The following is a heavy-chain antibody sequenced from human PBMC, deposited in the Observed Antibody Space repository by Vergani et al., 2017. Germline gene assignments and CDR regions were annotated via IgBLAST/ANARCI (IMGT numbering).Heavy chain of an antibody. CDR1: GFTFSGYW. CDR2: IKQDGSGK. J-gene: IGHJ2*01. D-gene: IGHD2-15*01. V-gene: IGHV3-7*03. CDR3: ATHSRGYFDL. Sequence: EVQLVESGGGLVQPGGSLRLSCAASGFTFSGYWMSWVRQAPGKGLEWVTNIKQDGSGKYYVDSVTGRFTISRDNAKNSLYLQMKSLRAEDTAVYYCATHSRGYFDLWGRGTLVTVSS.